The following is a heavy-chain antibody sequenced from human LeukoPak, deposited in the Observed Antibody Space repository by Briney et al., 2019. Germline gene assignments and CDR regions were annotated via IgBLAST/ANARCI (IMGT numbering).Heavy chain of an antibody. CDR1: GFTFSSYG. V-gene: IGHV3-33*01. CDR3: ARMGYSYGYPYYYGMDV. CDR2: IWYDGSNT. D-gene: IGHD5-18*01. J-gene: IGHJ6*02. Sequence: GGSLRLSCAASGFTFSSYGMHWVRQAPGKGLEWVAVIWYDGSNTYYADSVKGRFTISRDNSKNTLYLQMNSLRAEDTAVYYCARMGYSYGYPYYYGMDVWGQGTTVTVSS.